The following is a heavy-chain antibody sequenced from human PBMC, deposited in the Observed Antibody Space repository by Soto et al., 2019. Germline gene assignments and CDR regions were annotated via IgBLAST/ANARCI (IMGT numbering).Heavy chain of an antibody. CDR1: GFTFSNAW. J-gene: IGHJ4*02. CDR2: IKSKTDGGTT. Sequence: GSLRLSCAASGFTFSNAWMSWVRQAPGKGLEWVGRIKSKTDGGTTDYAAPVKGRFTISRDDSKNTLYLQMNSLKTEDTAVYYCTTNLGYCSSTSCYAPYHFDYWGQGTLDTVSS. V-gene: IGHV3-15*01. D-gene: IGHD2-2*01. CDR3: TTNLGYCSSTSCYAPYHFDY.